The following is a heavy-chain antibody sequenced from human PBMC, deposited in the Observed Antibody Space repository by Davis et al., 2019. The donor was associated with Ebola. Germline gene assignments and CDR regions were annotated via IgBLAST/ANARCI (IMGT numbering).Heavy chain of an antibody. Sequence: PGGSLRLSCAASGFPFSTYAMHWVRQPPGKGLEWVAAISSDGTNEYYADSVKGRFTISRDNSKNTLDLQMNSLTAEDTAVYYCAKRGVWDTGNYYPFDSWGQGTLFTVSS. V-gene: IGHV3-30-3*02. J-gene: IGHJ4*02. D-gene: IGHD1-26*01. CDR2: ISSDGTNE. CDR3: AKRGVWDTGNYYPFDS. CDR1: GFPFSTYA.